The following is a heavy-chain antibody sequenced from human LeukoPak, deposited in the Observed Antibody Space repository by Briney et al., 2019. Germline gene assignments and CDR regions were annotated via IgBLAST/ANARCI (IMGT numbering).Heavy chain of an antibody. CDR3: ARLHYYYGMDV. CDR1: GGSISSSSYY. CDR2: KYYSGNS. V-gene: IGHV4-39*01. J-gene: IGHJ6*02. Sequence: PSETLSLTCTVSGGSISSSSYYWVWIRQPPGKGRELIGSKYYSGNSYYNPSLKSRISISVDTSKNQFSLKLSSVTAADTAVYYCARLHYYYGMDVWGQGTTVTVSS.